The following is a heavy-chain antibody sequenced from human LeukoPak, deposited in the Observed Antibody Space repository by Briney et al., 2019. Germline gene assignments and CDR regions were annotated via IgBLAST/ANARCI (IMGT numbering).Heavy chain of an antibody. CDR1: GYTFTSYY. V-gene: IGHV1-46*01. CDR2: INPSGGST. J-gene: IGHJ4*02. CDR3: ARGYSSYEAVDY. Sequence: ASVKVSCKASGYTFTSYYMHWVRQAPGQGLEWMGIINPSGGSTSYAQKFQGKVTMTRDMSTSTVYMELSSLRSEDTAVYYCARGYSSYEAVDYWGQGTLVTVSS. D-gene: IGHD2-15*01.